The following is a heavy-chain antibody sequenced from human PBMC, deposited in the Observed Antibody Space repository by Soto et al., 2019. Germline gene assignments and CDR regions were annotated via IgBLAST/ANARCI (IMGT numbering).Heavy chain of an antibody. V-gene: IGHV3-33*01. CDR3: ASQAFDY. CDR1: GFTFSNYA. CDR2: IWNDGSNK. J-gene: IGHJ4*02. Sequence: QVQLVESGGGVVQPGRSLRLSCAASGFTFSNYAMHWVRQAPGKGLEWVAVIWNDGSNKYYADSVKGRFTISRDNSRNTRYLQMNSLRAEDTAVYYCASQAFDYWGQGTLVTVSS.